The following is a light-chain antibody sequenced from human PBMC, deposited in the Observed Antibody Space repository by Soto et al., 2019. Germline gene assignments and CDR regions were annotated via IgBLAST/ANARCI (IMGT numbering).Light chain of an antibody. CDR2: DAS. CDR3: QQRSNWPPVT. Sequence: EIVLTQSPATLSLSPGERATLSCRASQSVSSYLAWYQQKPGQAPRLLIYDASNRATGIPARFSGSGSGTDFTLTISCLEPEDFAIYSCQQRSNWPPVTFGGGTKVEIK. CDR1: QSVSSY. J-gene: IGKJ4*01. V-gene: IGKV3-11*01.